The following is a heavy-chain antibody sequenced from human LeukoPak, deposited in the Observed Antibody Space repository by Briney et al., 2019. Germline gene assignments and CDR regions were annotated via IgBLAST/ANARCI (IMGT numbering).Heavy chain of an antibody. Sequence: SETLSLTCTVSGGSIGSGGYSWSWIRQPPGKGLEWIGYIYHSGSTYYNPSLKSRVTISVDRSKNQFSLKLSSVTAADTAVYYCASSSGYDYLGVDYWGQGTLVTVSS. V-gene: IGHV4-30-2*01. CDR1: GGSIGSGGYS. CDR3: ASSSGYDYLGVDY. CDR2: IYHSGST. D-gene: IGHD5-12*01. J-gene: IGHJ4*01.